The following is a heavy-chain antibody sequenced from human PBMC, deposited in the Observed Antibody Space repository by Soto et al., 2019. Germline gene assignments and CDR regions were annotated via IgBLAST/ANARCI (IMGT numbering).Heavy chain of an antibody. CDR1: GFTFSSYA. J-gene: IGHJ4*02. Sequence: PGGSLRLSCSASGFTFSSYAMHWVRQAPGKGLEYVSAISSNGGSTYYADSVKGRFTISRDNSKNTLYLQMSSLRAEDTAVYYCAKESYYYDSSGYYYLPFDYWGQGTLVTVSS. CDR3: AKESYYYDSSGYYYLPFDY. D-gene: IGHD3-22*01. V-gene: IGHV3-64D*06. CDR2: ISSNGGST.